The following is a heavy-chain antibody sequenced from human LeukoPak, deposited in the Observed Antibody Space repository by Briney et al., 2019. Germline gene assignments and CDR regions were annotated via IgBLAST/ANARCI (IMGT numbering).Heavy chain of an antibody. CDR3: AYIAGLRCDY. D-gene: IGHD2-21*01. V-gene: IGHV4-59*01. CDR1: GVSISSYY. CDR2: IYYSGST. Sequence: PSGTLSLTCAVSGVSISSYYASWIRQPPGKGLEWIGYIYYSGSTNHNPSLKSRVTMSIDTSKSQFSLKLDSVTTADTAVYYCAYIAGLRCDYWRWELLVTVSS. J-gene: IGHJ4*02.